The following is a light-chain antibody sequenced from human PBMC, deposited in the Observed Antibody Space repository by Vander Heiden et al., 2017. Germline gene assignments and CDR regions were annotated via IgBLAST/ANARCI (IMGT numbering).Light chain of an antibody. Sequence: SYELPPPPSVSVSPGQTARITCSGDALPPQYAYWYQQQPGQAPVLVIYKDSERPSGSPERFAGTRGGTTITLTSSGGQAEEEADYYYQSADSRGSWVCGGGTKLTVL. CDR2: KDS. J-gene: IGLJ3*02. V-gene: IGLV3-25*02. CDR3: QSADSRGSWV. CDR1: ALPPQY.